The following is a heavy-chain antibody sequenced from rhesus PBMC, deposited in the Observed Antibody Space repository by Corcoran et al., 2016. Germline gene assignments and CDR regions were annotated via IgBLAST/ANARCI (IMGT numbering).Heavy chain of an antibody. Sequence: QLQLQVSGPGLVKPSETLSLTCAVSGGSISSNYGSWIRQPPGRGLEWIGRISGSGGSTDSNPSLSSRVTISTDPSKNQFSLKLSSVTAADSAGYYCASFGGWYSDFDYWGQGVLVTVSS. V-gene: IGHV4-173*01. CDR1: GGSISSNY. CDR3: ASFGGWYSDFDY. D-gene: IGHD6-31*01. J-gene: IGHJ4*01. CDR2: ISGSGGST.